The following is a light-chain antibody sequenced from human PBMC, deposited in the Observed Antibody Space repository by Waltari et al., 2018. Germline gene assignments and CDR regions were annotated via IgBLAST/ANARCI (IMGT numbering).Light chain of an antibody. CDR2: EAS. CDR1: QSISKW. Sequence: RASQSISKWWAWYQQKPRKAPKLLIYEASTLQSGVPSRFSGTGSGTDFTLTISSLQPDDFATYYCQQYNSYSLLTFGGGTKVEIK. V-gene: IGKV1-5*03. CDR3: QQYNSYSLLT. J-gene: IGKJ4*01.